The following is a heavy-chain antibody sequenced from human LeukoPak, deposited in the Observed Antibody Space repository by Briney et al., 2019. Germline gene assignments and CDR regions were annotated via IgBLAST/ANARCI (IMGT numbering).Heavy chain of an antibody. CDR2: IYDSGST. J-gene: IGHJ3*02. CDR1: GASIRSGDYY. CDR3: ARDCSGGSCYGAFDI. V-gene: IGHV4-30-4*01. D-gene: IGHD2-15*01. Sequence: SQTLSLTCTVSGASIRSGDYYWSWIRQPPGKGLEWIGYIYDSGSTYYNPSLKSRITISVDTSENRFSLKLSSVTATDTAVYYCARDCSGGSCYGAFDIWGQGTMVTVSS.